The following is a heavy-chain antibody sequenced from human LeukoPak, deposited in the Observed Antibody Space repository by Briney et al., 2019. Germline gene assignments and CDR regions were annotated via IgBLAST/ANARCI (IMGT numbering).Heavy chain of an antibody. D-gene: IGHD6-19*01. CDR1: GFTVSSNY. V-gene: IGHV3-48*01. J-gene: IGHJ6*03. Sequence: QAGGSLRLSCAASGFTVSSNYMSWVRQAPGKGLEWVSYISSSSSTIYYADSVKGRFTISRDNAKNSLYLQMNSLRAEDTAVYYCANDGIAVAGPNYYYYYYMDVWGKGTTVTVSS. CDR3: ANDGIAVAGPNYYYYYYMDV. CDR2: ISSSSSTI.